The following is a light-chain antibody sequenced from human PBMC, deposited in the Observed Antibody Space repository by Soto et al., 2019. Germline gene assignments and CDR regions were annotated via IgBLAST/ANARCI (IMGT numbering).Light chain of an antibody. CDR3: QLYGISPH. V-gene: IGKV3-20*01. J-gene: IGKJ5*01. CDR1: QSVTSNY. CDR2: GAS. Sequence: EVVFTQSPGTLSSSPRERSTLSCVASQSVTSNYLAWYQQKRGQAPRLLIWGASIRATDLPDRFSGGGSGTDFTLTINRLEPEDFAVYYCQLYGISPHFGQGTRLEIK.